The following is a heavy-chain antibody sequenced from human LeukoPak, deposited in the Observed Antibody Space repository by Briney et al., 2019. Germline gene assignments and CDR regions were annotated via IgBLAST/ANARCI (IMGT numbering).Heavy chain of an antibody. V-gene: IGHV1-46*01. Sequence: ASVKASCKASGYTFMNYYLHWVRQAPGQGLEWLGIISPGGTSATYAQEFRGRVTMTTDTSTSTVYMELRSLRSDDTAVYYCARSSFSDYYDRSGHYDYWGQGTLITVSS. D-gene: IGHD3-22*01. CDR1: GYTFMNYY. J-gene: IGHJ4*02. CDR3: ARSSFSDYYDRSGHYDY. CDR2: ISPGGTSA.